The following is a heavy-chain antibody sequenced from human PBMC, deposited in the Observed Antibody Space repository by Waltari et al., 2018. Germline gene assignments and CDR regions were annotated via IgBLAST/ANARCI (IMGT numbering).Heavy chain of an antibody. CDR1: GFSLSTSGMC. CDR3: ARIFAAAGTGRYYYYGMDV. CDR2: IDWDDDK. D-gene: IGHD6-13*01. Sequence: QVTLRESGPALVKPTQTLTLTCTFSGFSLSTSGMCLSWIRQPPGKALEWLALIDWDDDKYYSTSLKTRLTISKDTSKNQVVLTMTNMDPVDTATYYCARIFAAAGTGRYYYYGMDVWGQGTTVTVSS. V-gene: IGHV2-70*01. J-gene: IGHJ6*02.